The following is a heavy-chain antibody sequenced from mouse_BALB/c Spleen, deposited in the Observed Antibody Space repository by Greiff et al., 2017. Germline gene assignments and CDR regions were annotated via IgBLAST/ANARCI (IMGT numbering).Heavy chain of an antibody. V-gene: IGHV5-17*02. CDR1: GFTFSSFG. CDR3: ARPFITTVVDYYAMDY. J-gene: IGHJ4*01. Sequence: DVKLVESGGGLVQPGGSRKLSCAASGFTFSSFGMHWVRQAPEKGLEWVAYISSGSSTIYYADTVKGRFTISRDNPKNTLFLQMTSLRSEDTAMYYCARPFITTVVDYYAMDYWGQGTSVTVSS. CDR2: ISSGSSTI. D-gene: IGHD1-1*01.